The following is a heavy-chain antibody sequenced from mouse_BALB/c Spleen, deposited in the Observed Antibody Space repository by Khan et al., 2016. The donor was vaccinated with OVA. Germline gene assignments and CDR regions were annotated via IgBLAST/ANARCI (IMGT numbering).Heavy chain of an antibody. CDR1: GYTFTTYT. D-gene: IGHD2-14*01. V-gene: IGHV1-4*01. CDR3: AREGAYYRSDGWFAY. J-gene: IGHJ3*01. CDR2: IIPSNDYT. Sequence: QVQLQQSGAELARPGASVKMSCKASGYTFTTYTIHWVKQRPGQGLEWIGYIIPSNDYTNYNQKFKDRATLTADKSSSTAYMQLSSLISEDSAVYYCAREGAYYRSDGWFAYWGQGTLVTVSA.